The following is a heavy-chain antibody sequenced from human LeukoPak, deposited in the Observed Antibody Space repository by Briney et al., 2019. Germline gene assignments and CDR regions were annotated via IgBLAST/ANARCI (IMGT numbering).Heavy chain of an antibody. CDR2: INHSGST. CDR1: GGSFSGYY. CDR3: ARAVGWYMGAIDY. J-gene: IGHJ4*02. Sequence: SETLSLTCAVYGGSFSGYYWSWIRQPPGKGLEWIGEINHSGSTNYNPSLKSRVTISVDTSKNQFSLKLSSVTAADTAVYYCARAVGWYMGAIDYWGQGTRVTVSS. V-gene: IGHV4-34*01. D-gene: IGHD6-19*01.